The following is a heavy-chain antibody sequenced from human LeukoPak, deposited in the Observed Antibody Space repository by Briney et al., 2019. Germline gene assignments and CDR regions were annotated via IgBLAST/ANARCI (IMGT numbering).Heavy chain of an antibody. CDR2: ISSDGSNK. Sequence: GGSLRLSCAASGFTVSSNYMSWVRQAPGKGLEWVAVISSDGSNKYYADSVKGRFTISRDNSKNTLYLQMNSLRTEDTAVYYCAKENYYDSSGYIDYWGQGTLVTVSS. CDR3: AKENYYDSSGYIDY. CDR1: GFTVSSNY. D-gene: IGHD3-22*01. V-gene: IGHV3-30*18. J-gene: IGHJ4*02.